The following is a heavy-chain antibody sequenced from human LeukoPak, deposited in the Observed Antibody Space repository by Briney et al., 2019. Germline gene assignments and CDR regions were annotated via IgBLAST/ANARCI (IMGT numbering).Heavy chain of an antibody. V-gene: IGHV3-74*01. Sequence: GLVWVSRIESDGSSTNYADFVKGLFTISRDNAKNTLYLQMNSLRAEDTAVYYCARTNWFDPWGQGTLVTVSS. CDR2: IESDGSST. CDR3: ARTNWFDP. J-gene: IGHJ5*02.